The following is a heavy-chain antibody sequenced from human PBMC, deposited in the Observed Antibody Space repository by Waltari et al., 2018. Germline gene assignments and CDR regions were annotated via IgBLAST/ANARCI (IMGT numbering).Heavy chain of an antibody. J-gene: IGHJ4*02. CDR3: APAQSTVTLDY. D-gene: IGHD4-17*01. CDR2: IRGGSDYI. CDR1: GFMFSSHD. V-gene: IGHV3-23*01. Sequence: EVQLLESGGGLVQPGGFMRLSCAASGFMFSSHDMSWVRQAPGKGLEWVAAIRGGSDYIYYADSVKGRFTISRDNSKNTLYLQMDSLRVEDTAVYFCAPAQSTVTLDYWGQGTLVTVSS.